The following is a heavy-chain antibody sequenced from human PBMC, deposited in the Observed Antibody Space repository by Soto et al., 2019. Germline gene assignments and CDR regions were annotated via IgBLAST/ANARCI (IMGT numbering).Heavy chain of an antibody. CDR1: GGSISSYY. CDR2: IYYSGST. CDR3: ARAPKYSGYDYLFDY. D-gene: IGHD5-12*01. Sequence: PSETLSLTCTVSGGSISSYYWSWIRQPPGKGLEWIGYIYYSGSTNYNPSLKSRVTISVDTSKNQFSLKLSSVTAADTAVYYCARAPKYSGYDYLFDYWGQGTLVTVSS. J-gene: IGHJ4*02. V-gene: IGHV4-59*01.